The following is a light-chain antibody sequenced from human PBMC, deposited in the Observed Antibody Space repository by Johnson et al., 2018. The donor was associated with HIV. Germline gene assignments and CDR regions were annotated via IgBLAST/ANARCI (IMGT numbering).Light chain of an antibody. V-gene: IGLV1-51*01. J-gene: IGLJ1*01. CDR1: SSNIGNNY. CDR2: DNN. Sequence: QSVLTQPPSVSAAPGQKVTISCSGSSSNIGNNYVSWYQQLPGTAPKLLIYDNNKRPSGISDRFAGSKFGTSATLGITGLQTRDEADHYCATWVSSLNPHYVFGTGTKVTVL. CDR3: ATWVSSLNPHYV.